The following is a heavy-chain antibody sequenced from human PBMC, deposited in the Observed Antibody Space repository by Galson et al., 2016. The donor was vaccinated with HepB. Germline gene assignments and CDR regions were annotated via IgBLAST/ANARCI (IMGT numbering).Heavy chain of an antibody. Sequence: SLRLSCAASGFTASSYNMNWVRQAPGKGLEWVSSISIGSSYIYYADSVKGRFTISRDNAKNSLYLQMNSLRPDDTAVYYCAKPNTPPDYYGSGSFFDYWGQGTLVTVSS. V-gene: IGHV3-21*01. J-gene: IGHJ4*02. CDR3: AKPNTPPDYYGSGSFFDY. D-gene: IGHD3-10*01. CDR2: ISIGSSYI. CDR1: GFTASSYN.